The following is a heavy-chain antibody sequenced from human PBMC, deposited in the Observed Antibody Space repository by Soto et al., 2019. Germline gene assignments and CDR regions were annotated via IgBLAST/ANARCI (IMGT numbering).Heavy chain of an antibody. J-gene: IGHJ4*02. Sequence: EVRLVESGGGLVQPGGSLRLSCAASGFTFDNYEMNWVRQAPGKGLEWISYISSVGSTIYYADSVKGRFTISRDTAKKSLYLQMNSLRVEDTGVYYWVKEGTVINKFDHWGLGTLVTVSS. CDR1: GFTFDNYE. D-gene: IGHD2-21*02. CDR3: VKEGTVINKFDH. CDR2: ISSVGSTI. V-gene: IGHV3-48*03.